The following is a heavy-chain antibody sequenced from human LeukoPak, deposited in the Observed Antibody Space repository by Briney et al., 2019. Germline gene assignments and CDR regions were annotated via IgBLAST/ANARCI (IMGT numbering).Heavy chain of an antibody. J-gene: IGHJ6*03. Sequence: SETLSLTCTASGGSISSYYWSWIRQPPGKGLEWIGYIYTSGSTNYNPSLKSRVTISVDTSKNQFSLKLSSVTAADTAVYYCARRYRDSGSYGYYYYYMDVWGKGTTVTVSS. D-gene: IGHD1-26*01. CDR3: ARRYRDSGSYGYYYYYMDV. V-gene: IGHV4-4*09. CDR2: IYTSGST. CDR1: GGSISSYY.